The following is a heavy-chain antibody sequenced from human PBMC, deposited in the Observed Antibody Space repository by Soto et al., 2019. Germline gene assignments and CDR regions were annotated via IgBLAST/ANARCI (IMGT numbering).Heavy chain of an antibody. Sequence: GGSLRLSCAASGFTFSSYAMSWVRQAPGKGLEWVSAISGSGGSTYYADSVKGRFTISRDNSKNTLYLQMNSLRAEDTAVYYCAKDNAWELRQGDFDYWGQGTLVTVSS. V-gene: IGHV3-23*01. CDR3: AKDNAWELRQGDFDY. D-gene: IGHD1-26*01. CDR1: GFTFSSYA. CDR2: ISGSGGST. J-gene: IGHJ4*02.